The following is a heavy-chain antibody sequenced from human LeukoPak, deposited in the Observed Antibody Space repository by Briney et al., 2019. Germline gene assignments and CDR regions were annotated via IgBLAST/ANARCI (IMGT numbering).Heavy chain of an antibody. CDR2: ISYDGTNK. D-gene: IGHD1-1*01. V-gene: IGHV3-30*18. CDR3: AKSGVNLEYLYYYYMDV. J-gene: IGHJ6*03. Sequence: GGSLRLSCAASGFTFSSYGMHWVRQAPGKGLEWVAVISYDGTNKYYADSVKGRFTISRDNSKDTLYLQMNSLRAEDTAVYYCAKSGVNLEYLYYYYMDVWGKGTTVTVSS. CDR1: GFTFSSYG.